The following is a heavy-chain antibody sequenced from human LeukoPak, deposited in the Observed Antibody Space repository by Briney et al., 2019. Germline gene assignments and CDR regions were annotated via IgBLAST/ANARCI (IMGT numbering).Heavy chain of an antibody. J-gene: IGHJ4*02. CDR2: INPNSGGT. CDR1: GYTFTGYY. D-gene: IGHD3-22*01. V-gene: IGHV1-2*02. Sequence: ASVKVSCKASGYTFTGYYMHWVRQAPGQGLEWMGWINPNSGGTNYAQKFQGRVTMTRDRSISTAYMELSRLRSDDTAVYYCAREGSDSSGYYYPNNYWGQGTLVTVSS. CDR3: AREGSDSSGYYYPNNY.